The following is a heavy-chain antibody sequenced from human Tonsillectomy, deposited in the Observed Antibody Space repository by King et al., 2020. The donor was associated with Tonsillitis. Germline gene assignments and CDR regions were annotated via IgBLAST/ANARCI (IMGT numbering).Heavy chain of an antibody. V-gene: IGHV3-7*01. CDR1: GFTSSSYW. J-gene: IGHJ4*02. Sequence: QLVQSGGGLVQPGGSLRLSCAASGFTSSSYWMSWGRQAPGKGLEWVANIKQDGSEKYYVDSVKGRFTISRDNTKNSLYLQMNSLRAEDTAVYYCARDRRVRYWGQGTLVTVPS. CDR2: IKQDGSEK. CDR3: ARDRRVRY.